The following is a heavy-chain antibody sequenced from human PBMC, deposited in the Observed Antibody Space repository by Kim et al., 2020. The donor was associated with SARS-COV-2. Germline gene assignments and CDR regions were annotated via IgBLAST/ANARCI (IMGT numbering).Heavy chain of an antibody. Sequence: GGSLRLSCTASGFAFSSYSMTWVRQVPGKGLEWVANIKQNGSNTYYVDSVKGRFTISRNNAQNSLYLHMNSVRGDDTAVYYCGGGARCDHWGQGTLVTVSS. J-gene: IGHJ4*02. CDR3: GGGARCDH. CDR1: GFAFSSYS. D-gene: IGHD1-26*01. V-gene: IGHV3-7*01. CDR2: IKQNGSNT.